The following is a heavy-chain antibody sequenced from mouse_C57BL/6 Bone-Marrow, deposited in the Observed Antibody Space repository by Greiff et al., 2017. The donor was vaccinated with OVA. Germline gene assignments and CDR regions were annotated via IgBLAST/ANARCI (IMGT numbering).Heavy chain of an antibody. CDR2: ISDGGSYT. CDR1: GFTFSSYA. D-gene: IGHD1-1*01. CDR3: ARERGYYYGSSYFWYFDV. J-gene: IGHJ1*03. Sequence: EVNLVESGGGLVKPGGSLKLSCAASGFTFSSYAMSWVRQTPEKRLEWVATISDGGSYTYYPDNVKGRFTISRDNAKNNLYLQMSHLKSEDTAMYYCARERGYYYGSSYFWYFDVWGTGTTVTVSS. V-gene: IGHV5-4*01.